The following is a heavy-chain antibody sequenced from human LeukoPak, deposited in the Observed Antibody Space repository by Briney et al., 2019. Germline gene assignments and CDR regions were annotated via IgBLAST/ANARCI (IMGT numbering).Heavy chain of an antibody. Sequence: QPGRSLRLSCAASGFTFSSYAMHWVRQAPGKGLEWVAVISYDGSNKYYADSVKGRFTISRDNSKNTLYLQMNSLKAEDTAVYYCARSVEVAVPAASPFDYWGQGTLVTVFS. V-gene: IGHV3-30*04. CDR1: GFTFSSYA. D-gene: IGHD2-2*01. CDR3: ARSVEVAVPAASPFDY. CDR2: ISYDGSNK. J-gene: IGHJ4*02.